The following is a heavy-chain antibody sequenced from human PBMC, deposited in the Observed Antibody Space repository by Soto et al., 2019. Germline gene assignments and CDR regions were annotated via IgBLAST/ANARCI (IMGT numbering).Heavy chain of an antibody. Sequence: QVQLVQSGPEVKEPGSSVKLTCKVSGGIFNTYAISWLRQAPGQGLEWMGGIIPIFGTPNYAQRFQGRVTITADESTSTAYMELSRLRSDDTAVYYCARDRYYYGSGYYYNRIVFGGQGTLVSVSS. CDR3: ARDRYYYGSGYYYNRIVF. V-gene: IGHV1-69*01. CDR2: IIPIFGTP. J-gene: IGHJ4*02. D-gene: IGHD3-10*01. CDR1: GGIFNTYA.